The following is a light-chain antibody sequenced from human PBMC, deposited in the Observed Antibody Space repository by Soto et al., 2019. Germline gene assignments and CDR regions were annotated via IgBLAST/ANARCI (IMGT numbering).Light chain of an antibody. CDR2: GAS. Sequence: EIVLTQPPGTLSLSPGERATLSCRASQSVSAGYFAWYQQKPGQAPSLIIYGASSRVSGIPDRFSGSGSGTDFTLTISRLEPEDFAVYYCQQYGSSPTCGQGTKVEIK. J-gene: IGKJ1*01. CDR1: QSVSAGY. V-gene: IGKV3-20*01. CDR3: QQYGSSPT.